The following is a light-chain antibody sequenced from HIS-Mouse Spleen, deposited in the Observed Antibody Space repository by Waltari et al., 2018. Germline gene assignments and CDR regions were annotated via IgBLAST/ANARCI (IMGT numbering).Light chain of an antibody. Sequence: QSALTQPASVSGSPGQSITISSTGTSSYVGGYNYVPWYQQHPGKAPKLMIYEVSNRPSGVSNRFSGSKSGNTASLTISGLQAEDEADYYCSSYTSSSTRVFGTGTKVTVL. V-gene: IGLV2-14*01. J-gene: IGLJ1*01. CDR1: SSYVGGYNY. CDR2: EVS. CDR3: SSYTSSSTRV.